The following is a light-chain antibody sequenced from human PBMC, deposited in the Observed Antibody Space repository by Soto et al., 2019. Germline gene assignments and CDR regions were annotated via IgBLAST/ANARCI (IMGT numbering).Light chain of an antibody. CDR3: QQYGSSPPTYT. CDR1: QSVSSSY. V-gene: IGKV3-20*01. CDR2: GAS. J-gene: IGKJ2*01. Sequence: EMVLTQSPGTLSLSPGERATLSCRASQSVSSSYLAWYQQKPGQAPRLLIYGASSRATGIPDRFSGSGSGTDFTLTISRLEPEDFAVYYCQQYGSSPPTYTFGQGTKLEIK.